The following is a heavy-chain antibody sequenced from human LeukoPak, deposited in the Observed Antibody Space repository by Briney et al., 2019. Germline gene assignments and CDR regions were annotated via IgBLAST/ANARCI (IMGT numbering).Heavy chain of an antibody. D-gene: IGHD6-19*01. Sequence: ASVKVSCKASGYTFTSYAMNWVRQAPGQGLEWMVWINTNTGNPTYAQGFTGRFIFALDTSVSTAYLQISSLKAEDTAVYYFAKDMAVAGNFDYWRQGALVTVCS. CDR3: AKDMAVAGNFDY. J-gene: IGHJ4*02. V-gene: IGHV7-4-1*02. CDR2: INTNTGNP. CDR1: GYTFTSYA.